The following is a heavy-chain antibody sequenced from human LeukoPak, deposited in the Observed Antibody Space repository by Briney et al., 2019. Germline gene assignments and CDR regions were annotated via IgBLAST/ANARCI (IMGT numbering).Heavy chain of an antibody. CDR3: AYLGLSSDWNDVPGPQIDY. V-gene: IGHV3-23*01. Sequence: GGSLRLSCAASGFTFTDFAMNWVRQAPGKGLEWVSTISASGTITYYADSVKGRCTISRDYSKNTVYLQMNSLRAEDTAVYYCAYLGLSSDWNDVPGPQIDYWGQGTLVTVSS. J-gene: IGHJ4*02. D-gene: IGHD1-1*01. CDR2: ISASGTIT. CDR1: GFTFTDFA.